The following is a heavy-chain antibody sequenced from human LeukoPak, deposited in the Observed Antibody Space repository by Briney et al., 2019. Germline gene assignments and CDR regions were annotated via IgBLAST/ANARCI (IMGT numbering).Heavy chain of an antibody. CDR3: ASAKSGYSGYDRTHILDY. V-gene: IGHV1-8*01. Sequence: ASVKVSCKASGYTFTSYDINWVRQATGQGLEWMGWMNPNSGNTGYAQKFQGRVTMTRNTSISTAYMELSSLRAEDTAVYYCASAKSGYSGYDRTHILDYWGQGTPVTVSS. CDR1: GYTFTSYD. J-gene: IGHJ4*02. CDR2: MNPNSGNT. D-gene: IGHD5-12*01.